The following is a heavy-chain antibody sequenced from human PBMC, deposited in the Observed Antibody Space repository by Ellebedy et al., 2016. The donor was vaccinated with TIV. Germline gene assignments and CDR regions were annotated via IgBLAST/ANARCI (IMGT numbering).Heavy chain of an antibody. V-gene: IGHV4-31*03. D-gene: IGHD2/OR15-2a*01. J-gene: IGHJ4*02. CDR2: IYFSGTT. Sequence: SETLSLXXTVSGGSISSGTYYWSWIRQHPGTGLEWIGNIYFSGTTYYNPSLKSRVTISVDTSKNQFSLTLSSVTAADTAVYYCARSRGDYFPDYWGQGTLVTVSS. CDR3: ARSRGDYFPDY. CDR1: GGSISSGTYY.